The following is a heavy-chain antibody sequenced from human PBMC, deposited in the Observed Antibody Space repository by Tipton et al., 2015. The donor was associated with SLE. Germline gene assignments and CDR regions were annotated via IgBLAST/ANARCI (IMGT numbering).Heavy chain of an antibody. D-gene: IGHD6-6*01. CDR3: ARGARCPDY. Sequence: SLRLSCTASGFIFGDYAMSWFRQAPGKGLEWVGFIRSKVYGGTSEYAASVKGRFSISIDDSKRIAYLQMNSLKTEDTAVYYCARGARCPDYWGQGTLVTVSS. CDR1: GFIFGDYA. J-gene: IGHJ4*02. CDR2: IRSKVYGGTS. V-gene: IGHV3-49*03.